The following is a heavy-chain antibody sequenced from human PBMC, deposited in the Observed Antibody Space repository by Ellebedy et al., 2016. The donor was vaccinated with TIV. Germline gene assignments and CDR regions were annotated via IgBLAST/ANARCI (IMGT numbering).Heavy chain of an antibody. CDR3: ARAARRSHVAVSARGYFDP. D-gene: IGHD5/OR15-5a*01. CDR1: GGSFSGYY. J-gene: IGHJ5*02. V-gene: IGHV4-34*01. Sequence: MPGGSLRLSCGVNGGSFSGYYWSWIRQSPGRGLEYIGEINHRASTDYNPSLKSRVTISIDTSKSQFSLNLTSVTAADTAVYYCARAARRSHVAVSARGYFDPWGQGTLVTVSS. CDR2: INHRAST.